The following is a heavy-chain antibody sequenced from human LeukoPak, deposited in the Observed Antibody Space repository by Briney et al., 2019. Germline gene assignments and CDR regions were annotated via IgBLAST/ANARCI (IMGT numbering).Heavy chain of an antibody. CDR1: GFTFSSYS. CDR3: AGDLGMGVPFDY. CDR2: ISSSSSYI. J-gene: IGHJ4*02. D-gene: IGHD3-3*01. Sequence: PGGSLRLSCAASGFTFSSYSMNWVRQAPGKGLEWVSSISSSSSYIYYADSVKGRFTISRDNAKNSLYLQMNSLRAEDTAVYYCAGDLGMGVPFDYWGQGTLVTVSS. V-gene: IGHV3-21*01.